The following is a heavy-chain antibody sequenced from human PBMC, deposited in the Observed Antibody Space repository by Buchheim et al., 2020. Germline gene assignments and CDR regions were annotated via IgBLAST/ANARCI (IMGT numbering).Heavy chain of an antibody. CDR3: ARDHPDFWSGYYYFDY. Sequence: QVQLQESGPGLVKPSETLSLTCTVPGGSISSYYWSWIRQPPGKGLEWIGYIYYSGSTNYNPSLKSRVTISVDTSKNQFSLKLSSVTAADTAVYYCARDHPDFWSGYYYFDYWGQGTL. J-gene: IGHJ4*02. CDR1: GGSISSYY. V-gene: IGHV4-59*01. CDR2: IYYSGST. D-gene: IGHD3-3*01.